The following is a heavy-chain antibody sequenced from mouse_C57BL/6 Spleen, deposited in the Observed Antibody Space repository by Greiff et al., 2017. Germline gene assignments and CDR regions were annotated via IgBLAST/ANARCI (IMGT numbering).Heavy chain of an antibody. D-gene: IGHD4-1*01. Sequence: VQLQQSGPELVKPGASVKISCKASGYAFSSSWMNWVKQRPGKGLEWIGRIYPGDGDTNYNGKFKGKATLTADKSSSTAYMQISSLTSEDSSVYFCAIANWYAMDYWGQGTSVTVSS. CDR1: GYAFSSSW. CDR3: AIANWYAMDY. J-gene: IGHJ4*01. CDR2: IYPGDGDT. V-gene: IGHV1-82*01.